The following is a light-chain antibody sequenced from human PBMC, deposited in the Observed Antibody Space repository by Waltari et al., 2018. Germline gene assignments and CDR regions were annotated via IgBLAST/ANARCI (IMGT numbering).Light chain of an antibody. J-gene: IGKJ2*01. Sequence: EIVMTQSPATLSVSPGERATLSCRASQRVSSNLAGYHQKPGQAPRLRIYGASTRATGIPARSSGSGSGTEFTLTISSLQSEDFAVYYCQQYNNWPPYTFGQGTKLEIK. CDR3: QQYNNWPPYT. CDR1: QRVSSN. V-gene: IGKV3-15*01. CDR2: GAS.